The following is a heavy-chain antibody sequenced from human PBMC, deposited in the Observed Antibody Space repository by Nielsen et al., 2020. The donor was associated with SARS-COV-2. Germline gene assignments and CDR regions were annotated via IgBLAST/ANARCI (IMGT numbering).Heavy chain of an antibody. CDR2: INHSGST. CDR3: ARGGRVGAHYGMDV. V-gene: IGHV4-34*01. Sequence: SETLSLTCTVSGGSISSYYWSWIRQPPGKGLEWIGEINHSGSTNYNPSLKSRVTISVDTSKNQFSLKLSSVTAADTAVYYCARGGRVGAHYGMDVWGQGTTVTVSS. J-gene: IGHJ6*02. D-gene: IGHD1-26*01. CDR1: GGSISSYY.